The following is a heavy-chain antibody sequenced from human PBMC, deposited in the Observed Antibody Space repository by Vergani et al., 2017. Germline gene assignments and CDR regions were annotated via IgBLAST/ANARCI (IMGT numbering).Heavy chain of an antibody. CDR3: ARVRELAPSYYYYYMDV. CDR1: GGTFSSYA. Sequence: QVQLVQSGAEVKKPGSSVKVSCKASGGTFSSYAISWVRQAPGQGLEWMGGIIPIFGTANYAQKFQGRVTITADESTSTAYMEPSSLRSEDTAVYYCARVRELAPSYYYYYMDVWGKGTTVTVSS. CDR2: IIPIFGTA. D-gene: IGHD1-26*01. V-gene: IGHV1-69*13. J-gene: IGHJ6*03.